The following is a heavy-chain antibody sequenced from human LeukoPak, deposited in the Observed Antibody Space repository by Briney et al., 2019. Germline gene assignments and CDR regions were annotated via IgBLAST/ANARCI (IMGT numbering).Heavy chain of an antibody. D-gene: IGHD3-22*01. V-gene: IGHV1-2*06. CDR2: INPNSGGT. Sequence: GASVKVSCKASGYTFTGYYMHWVRQAPGQGLEWMGRINPNSGGTNYAQKFQGRVTMTRDTPISTAYMELSRLRSDDTAVYYCARVYYYDSSGYYGYWGQGTLVTVSS. CDR3: ARVYYYDSSGYYGY. J-gene: IGHJ4*02. CDR1: GYTFTGYY.